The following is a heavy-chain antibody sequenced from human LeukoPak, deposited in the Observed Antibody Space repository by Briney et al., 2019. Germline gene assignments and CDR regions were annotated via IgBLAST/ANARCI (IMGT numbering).Heavy chain of an antibody. Sequence: SETLSLTCAVSGGSFSTYYWSWIRQSPGKGLEWIGEVIHSGSTNYNPSLKSRITISADTSKNQFSLNLTSVTAADTAVYYCAQRNKYRLWPAWGQGTQVIVSS. J-gene: IGHJ5*02. CDR3: AQRNKYRLWPA. CDR2: VIHSGST. D-gene: IGHD2-21*01. V-gene: IGHV4-34*12. CDR1: GGSFSTYY.